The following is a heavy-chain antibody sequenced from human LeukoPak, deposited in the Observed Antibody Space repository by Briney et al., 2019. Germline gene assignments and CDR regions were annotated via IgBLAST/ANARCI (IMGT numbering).Heavy chain of an antibody. J-gene: IGHJ4*02. CDR2: ITHSGSA. D-gene: IGHD3-22*01. V-gene: IGHV4-34*01. CDR1: GGSISSYY. CDR3: ATARVGPQNSGYLGH. Sequence: SETLSLTCAVYGGSISSYYWSWIRQPPGKGLEWIGEITHSGSANYNPSLNSRVTMSVDTSKNQFSLTSSSVTAADTAVYYCATARVGPQNSGYLGHWGQGILVTVSS.